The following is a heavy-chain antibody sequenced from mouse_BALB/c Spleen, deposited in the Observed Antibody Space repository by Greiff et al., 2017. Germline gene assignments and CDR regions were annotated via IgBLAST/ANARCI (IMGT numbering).Heavy chain of an antibody. CDR3: ARGGFITTVGDSLDY. CDR2: ISSGGST. V-gene: IGHV5-6-5*01. CDR1: GFTFSSYA. D-gene: IGHD1-1*01. Sequence: EVKLMESGGGLVKPGGSLKLSCAASGFTFSSYAMSWVRQTPEKRLEWVASISSGGSTYYPDSVKGRFTISRDNARNILYLQMSSLRSEDTAMYYCARGGFITTVGDSLDYWGQGTTLTVSS. J-gene: IGHJ2*01.